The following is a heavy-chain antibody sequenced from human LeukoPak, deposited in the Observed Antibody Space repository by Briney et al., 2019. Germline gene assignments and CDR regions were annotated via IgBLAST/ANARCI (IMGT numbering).Heavy chain of an antibody. CDR3: ARQGYSWNSDY. V-gene: IGHV4-39*01. J-gene: IGHJ4*02. D-gene: IGHD5-18*01. Sequence: SETLSLTCTVSGGSISSSSYYWGWTRQPPGKGLEWIGSIYYSGSTYYNPSLKSRVTISVDTSKNQFSLKLSSVTAADTAVYYCARQGYSWNSDYWGQGTLVTVSS. CDR1: GGSISSSSYY. CDR2: IYYSGST.